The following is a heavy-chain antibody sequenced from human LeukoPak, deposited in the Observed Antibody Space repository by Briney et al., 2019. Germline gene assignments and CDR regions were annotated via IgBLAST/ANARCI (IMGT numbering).Heavy chain of an antibody. J-gene: IGHJ4*02. D-gene: IGHD3-10*01. CDR3: ARDSTYYYDSGSSGPHYFDN. CDR2: ISSGGVYE. Sequence: GGSVRLSCAASGFTSSNYAMHWVRQAPGQGLEWVGFISSGGVYEYYADSVKGRFTISRDNSMNTLYLQLNSLRPEDTAVYYCARDSTYYYDSGSSGPHYFDNWGQGTLVTVSS. V-gene: IGHV3-30-3*01. CDR1: GFTSSNYA.